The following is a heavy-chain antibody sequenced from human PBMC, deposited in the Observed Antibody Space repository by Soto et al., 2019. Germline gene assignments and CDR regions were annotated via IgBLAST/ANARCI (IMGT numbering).Heavy chain of an antibody. Sequence: PGGSLRLSCAASGFTFSSYAMSWVRQAPGKGLEWVAVISYDGSSKYYADSVKGRFTISRDNSKNTLYLQMNSLRAEDTAVYYCAKERYGPMDVWGQGTTVTVSS. J-gene: IGHJ6*02. CDR1: GFTFSSYA. V-gene: IGHV3-30*18. CDR2: ISYDGSSK. D-gene: IGHD5-18*01. CDR3: AKERYGPMDV.